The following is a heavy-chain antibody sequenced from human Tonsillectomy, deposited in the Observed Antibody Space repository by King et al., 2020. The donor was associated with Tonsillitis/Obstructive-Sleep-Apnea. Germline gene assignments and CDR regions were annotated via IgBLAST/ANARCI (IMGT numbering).Heavy chain of an antibody. V-gene: IGHV7-4-1*02. Sequence: VQLVQSGSELKKPGASVKVSCKASGYTFTNYAMNWVRQAPGQGLEWMGWINTNTGNPTYAQGFTGRFVFSLDTSVSTASLQISSLKAEDTAVYYCAREPPAEKSEPGITVAGPLSNDSWGQGTLVTVSS. J-gene: IGHJ4*02. CDR1: GYTFTNYA. CDR2: INTNTGNP. D-gene: IGHD6-19*01. CDR3: AREPPAEKSEPGITVAGPLSNDS.